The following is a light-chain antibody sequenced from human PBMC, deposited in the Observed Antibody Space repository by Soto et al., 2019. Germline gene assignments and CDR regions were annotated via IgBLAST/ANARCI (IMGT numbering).Light chain of an antibody. CDR1: QSISSW. CDR3: QHYTSSPYT. V-gene: IGKV1-5*03. J-gene: IGKJ2*01. CDR2: KAS. Sequence: DIQMTQSPSTLSASVGDRVTITCRASQSISSWLAWYQQKPGKAPKVLIYKASNLKGGVPSRFSGSGSGTEFTLTISSLQPDDFATYYCQHYTSSPYTFGQGTNLQIK.